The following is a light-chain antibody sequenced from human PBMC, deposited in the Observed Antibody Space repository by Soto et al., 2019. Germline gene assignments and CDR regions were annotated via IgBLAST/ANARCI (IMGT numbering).Light chain of an antibody. V-gene: IGLV2-14*03. CDR2: DVS. CDR1: SSDVGKYNY. Sequence: QSALTQPASVSGSPGQSITISCTGTSSDVGKYNYVSWYQQHPGKAPKLMIYDVSNRPSGVSDRFSGSKSGNTASLIISGLQAEDEADYYCASYTSSSAVVFGGGTKLTVL. CDR3: ASYTSSSAVV. J-gene: IGLJ2*01.